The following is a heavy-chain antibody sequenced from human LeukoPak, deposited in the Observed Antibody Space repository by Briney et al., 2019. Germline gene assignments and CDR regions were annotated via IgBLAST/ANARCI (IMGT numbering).Heavy chain of an antibody. CDR2: ISAYNGNT. D-gene: IGHD2-15*01. Sequence: ASVKVSCKASGYTFTSYGISWVRQAPGQGLEWMGWISAYNGNTNYAQKLQGRVTMTRDTSTSTVYMELSSLRSEDTAVYYCARAGYCSGGSCYRFDYWGQGTLVTVSS. V-gene: IGHV1-18*01. CDR1: GYTFTSYG. J-gene: IGHJ4*02. CDR3: ARAGYCSGGSCYRFDY.